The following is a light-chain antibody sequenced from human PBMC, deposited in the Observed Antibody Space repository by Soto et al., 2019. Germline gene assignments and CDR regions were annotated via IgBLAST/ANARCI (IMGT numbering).Light chain of an antibody. Sequence: QSVLTQPASVSGSPGQSITISCTGTSSDVGGYNYVSWYQQHPGKAPKLMIYEVSNRPSGVSNRFSGSKSGNTASLTISGLQAEDEAAQYCSSYTSSSTLEFGGGTKLPVL. V-gene: IGLV2-14*01. CDR1: SSDVGGYNY. CDR2: EVS. CDR3: SSYTSSSTLE. J-gene: IGLJ3*02.